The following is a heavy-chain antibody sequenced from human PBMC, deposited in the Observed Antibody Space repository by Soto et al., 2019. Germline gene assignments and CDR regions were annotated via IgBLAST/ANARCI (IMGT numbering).Heavy chain of an antibody. CDR1: GGSISSSSYY. V-gene: IGHV4-39*01. CDR3: ACIFSGGYGYGFYYYGMDV. CDR2: IYYSGST. J-gene: IGHJ6*02. D-gene: IGHD5-18*01. Sequence: PSETLSLTCTVSGGSISSSSYYWGWIRQPPGKGLEWIGSIYYSGSTYYNPSLKSRVTMSVDTSKNQFSLKLSSVTAADTAVYYCACIFSGGYGYGFYYYGMDVWGQGTTVTVSS.